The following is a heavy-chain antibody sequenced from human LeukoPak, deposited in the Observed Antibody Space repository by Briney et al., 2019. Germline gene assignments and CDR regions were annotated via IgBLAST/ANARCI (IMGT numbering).Heavy chain of an antibody. CDR1: GFTFSSYT. D-gene: IGHD3-10*02. J-gene: IGHJ6*04. Sequence: GGSLRLSCAASGFTFSSYTMHWVRQAPGKGLEFVSGISTNGGRTFYANSVEGRFTISRDNSKNTLYLQMGSLRAEDTAVYYCAELGITMIGGVWGKGTTVTISS. CDR3: AELGITMIGGV. V-gene: IGHV3-64*01. CDR2: ISTNGGRT.